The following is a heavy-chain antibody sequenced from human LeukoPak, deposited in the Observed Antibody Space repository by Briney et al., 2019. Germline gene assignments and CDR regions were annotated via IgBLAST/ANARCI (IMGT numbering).Heavy chain of an antibody. Sequence: SQTLSLTCAISGDSVSSNSGAWNWIRQTPSGGLEWLGRTYYRSKWYYDYAVSVKSRITINPDTSKNQFSLQLNPVTPEDTAMYYCAREAAGFGYWGQGTLVTVSS. CDR3: AREAAGFGY. CDR1: GDSVSSNSGA. D-gene: IGHD6-13*01. CDR2: TYYRSKWYY. J-gene: IGHJ4*02. V-gene: IGHV6-1*01.